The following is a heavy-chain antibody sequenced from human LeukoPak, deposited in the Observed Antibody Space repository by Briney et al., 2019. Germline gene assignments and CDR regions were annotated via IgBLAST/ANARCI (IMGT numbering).Heavy chain of an antibody. D-gene: IGHD2-15*01. CDR2: ISGSGGST. CDR3: AKGVAGSGYFDY. V-gene: IGHV3-23*01. Sequence: GGSLRLSCAASGFTFSSYAMSWVRQAPGKGREGVSDISGSGGSTYYADSVRGRFTISRDNSKNTLYLQMNSLRAEDTAVYYCAKGVAGSGYFDYWGQGTLVTVSS. J-gene: IGHJ4*02. CDR1: GFTFSSYA.